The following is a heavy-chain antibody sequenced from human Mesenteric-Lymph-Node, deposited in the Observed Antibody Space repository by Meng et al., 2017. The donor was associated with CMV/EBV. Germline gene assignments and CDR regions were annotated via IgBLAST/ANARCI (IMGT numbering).Heavy chain of an antibody. CDR1: GFTFSSYS. CDR3: GFSLGIHYFDY. CDR2: IRSKGFGGAI. Sequence: GGSLRLSCAASGFTFSSYSMNWVRQAPGKGLEWVGFIRSKGFGGAIEYGASVKGRFTLSRDDSKSIAYLQLKSLKTEDTGVYYCGFSLGIHYFDYWGQGALVTVSS. D-gene: IGHD1-26*01. J-gene: IGHJ4*02. V-gene: IGHV3-49*04.